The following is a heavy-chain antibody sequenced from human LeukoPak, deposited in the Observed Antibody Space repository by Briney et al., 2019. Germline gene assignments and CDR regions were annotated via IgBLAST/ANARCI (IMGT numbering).Heavy chain of an antibody. CDR2: IKQDGSEK. CDR3: ATSNWGAWY. V-gene: IGHV3-7*01. J-gene: IGHJ4*02. Sequence: GGSLRLSCAVSGFTFSNYWMSWVRQAPGKGLEWVANIKQDGSEKDYVDSVKGRFTISRDNAKNSLYLQMNSLRAEDTAVYYCATSNWGAWYWGQGTLVTVSS. D-gene: IGHD7-27*01. CDR1: GFTFSNYW.